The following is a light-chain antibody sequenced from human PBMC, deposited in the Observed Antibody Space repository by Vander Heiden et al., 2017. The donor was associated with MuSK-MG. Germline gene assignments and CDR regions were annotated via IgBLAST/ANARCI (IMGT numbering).Light chain of an antibody. Sequence: DIQMTQSPSSLSASVGDRVTITCRASQSISSYLNWYQQKPGKAPKLLIYAASSLQSGVPSRFSGSGSGTDFTLTISRLQPEEFATYYCQQSDSTPLTFGGGTKVEIK. V-gene: IGKV1-39*01. J-gene: IGKJ4*01. CDR2: AAS. CDR1: QSISSY. CDR3: QQSDSTPLT.